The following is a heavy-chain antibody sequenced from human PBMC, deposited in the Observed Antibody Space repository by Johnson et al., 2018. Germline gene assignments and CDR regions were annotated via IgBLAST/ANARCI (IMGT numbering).Heavy chain of an antibody. V-gene: IGHV3-30*03. D-gene: IGHD3-10*01. Sequence: VQLLESGGGVVQPGRSLRLSCAASGFTFSSYGMHWVRQAPGKGLEWVAFISYDGSKKYYADSVKSRFTISRDNSKNTLYLKMNSLRAEDTAVYYCAIFYGSGSFYYYGMDVWGQGTTVTGSS. CDR3: AIFYGSGSFYYYGMDV. CDR2: ISYDGSKK. J-gene: IGHJ6*02. CDR1: GFTFSSYG.